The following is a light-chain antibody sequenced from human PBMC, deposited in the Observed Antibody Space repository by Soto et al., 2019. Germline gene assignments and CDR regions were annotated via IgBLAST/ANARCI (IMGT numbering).Light chain of an antibody. CDR1: QSLSGDF. CDR2: GAS. Sequence: EIVLTQSPGTLSLSPGESATLSCRASQSLSGDFLAWYQQKPGQAPRLLIYGASNRATGIPDRFSGGGSETDFTVTISRLEPEDFAVYFCQQYISSPPRFTFGPGTKVDIK. CDR3: QQYISSPPRFT. J-gene: IGKJ3*01. V-gene: IGKV3-20*01.